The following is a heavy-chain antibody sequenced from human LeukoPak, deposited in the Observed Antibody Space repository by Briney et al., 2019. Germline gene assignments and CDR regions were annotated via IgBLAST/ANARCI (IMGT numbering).Heavy chain of an antibody. D-gene: IGHD3-10*01. Sequence: SETLSLTCTVSGGSISSYYCSWIRQPPGKGLEWIGYIYYSGSTNYNPSLKSRVTISVDTSKNQFSLKLSSVTAADTAVYYCARSDPRYGSGSRYAFDIWGQGTMVTVSS. J-gene: IGHJ3*02. CDR1: GGSISSYY. V-gene: IGHV4-59*01. CDR2: IYYSGST. CDR3: ARSDPRYGSGSRYAFDI.